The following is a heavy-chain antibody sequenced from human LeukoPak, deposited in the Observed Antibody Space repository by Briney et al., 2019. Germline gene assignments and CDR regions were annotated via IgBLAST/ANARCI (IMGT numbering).Heavy chain of an antibody. CDR3: ARVGYCSGGSCYSGVFDY. D-gene: IGHD2-15*01. V-gene: IGHV4-59*01. Sequence: SETLSLTCTVSGGSISSYYWSWIRQPPGKGLEWIGYIYYSGSTNYNPSLKSRVTISVDTSKNQFSLKLSSVTAADTAVYYCARVGYCSGGSCYSGVFDYWGQGTLVTVSS. CDR2: IYYSGST. J-gene: IGHJ4*02. CDR1: GGSISSYY.